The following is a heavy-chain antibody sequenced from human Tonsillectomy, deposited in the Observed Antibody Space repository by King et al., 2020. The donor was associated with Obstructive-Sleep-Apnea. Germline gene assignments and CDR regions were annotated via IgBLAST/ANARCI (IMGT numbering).Heavy chain of an antibody. Sequence: VQLQESVPGLVKPSETLSLTCTGSGGSITRSYWSWIRQPPVKGLECIGYIYYTGDTNYNPSLKCRVTMSLDTSTIPFYLKLSSVTAAATAVYYCARLRRVILVDTGLVFDYWGQGTLVTVSS. CDR2: IYYTGDT. J-gene: IGHJ4*02. CDR1: GGSITRSY. CDR3: ARLRRVILVDTGLVFDY. V-gene: IGHV4-59*08. D-gene: IGHD3-22*01.